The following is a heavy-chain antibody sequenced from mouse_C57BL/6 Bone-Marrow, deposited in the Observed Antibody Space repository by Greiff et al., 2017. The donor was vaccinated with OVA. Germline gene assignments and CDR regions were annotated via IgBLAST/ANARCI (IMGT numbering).Heavy chain of an antibody. J-gene: IGHJ3*01. D-gene: IGHD2-1*01. CDR3: ARRGGGIYYGNYDGFAY. CDR1: GYAFSSYW. V-gene: IGHV1-80*01. CDR2: IYPGDGDT. Sequence: QVQLKESGAELVKPGASVKISCKASGYAFSSYWMNWVKQRPGKGLEWIGQIYPGDGDTNYNGKFKGKATLTADKSSSTAYMQLSSLTSEDSAVYFCARRGGGIYYGNYDGFAYWGQGTLVTVSA.